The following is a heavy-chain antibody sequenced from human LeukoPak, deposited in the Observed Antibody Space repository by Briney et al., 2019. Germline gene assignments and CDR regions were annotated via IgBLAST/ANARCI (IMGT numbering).Heavy chain of an antibody. V-gene: IGHV3-23*01. Sequence: SGGSLRLSCAASGFTFSNYVMHWVSQAPGKGLEWVSLISGSGANTYYADSVKGRFTISRDNSKNTVYLQMNSLRAEDTAVYYCAKGSGYSNGDAIDYWGQGTLVTVSS. CDR2: ISGSGANT. CDR3: AKGSGYSNGDAIDY. CDR1: GFTFSNYV. D-gene: IGHD5-18*01. J-gene: IGHJ4*02.